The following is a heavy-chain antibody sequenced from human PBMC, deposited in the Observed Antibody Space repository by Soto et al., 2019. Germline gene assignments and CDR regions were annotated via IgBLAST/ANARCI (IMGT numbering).Heavy chain of an antibody. CDR1: GYTFTSYA. CDR3: AREHSTGDFLFVDY. V-gene: IGHV1-3*01. J-gene: IGHJ4*02. Sequence: SVKVSGEASGYTFTSYAMHWVRQAPGQRLEWMGWINAGNGNTKYSQKFQGPFTISRDNSKNTQYLQMDGLRADDTAVYYCAREHSTGDFLFVDYWGQGARVTVSS. CDR2: INAGNGNT. D-gene: IGHD3-10*01.